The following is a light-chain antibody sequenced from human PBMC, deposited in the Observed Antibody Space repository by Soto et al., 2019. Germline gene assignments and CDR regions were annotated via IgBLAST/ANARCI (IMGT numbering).Light chain of an antibody. CDR2: LGS. CDR1: QSLLHRNGYKY. V-gene: IGKV2-28*01. CDR3: MQSLETPFT. J-gene: IGKJ3*01. Sequence: VMTQSPLSLSVIPGEPASISCWSSQSLLHRNGYKYLDWYVQKPGQSPQVLIFLGSDRASGVPDRISASGSGTDFTLTISRVEAEDVGVYYCMQSLETPFTFGPGTKVDI.